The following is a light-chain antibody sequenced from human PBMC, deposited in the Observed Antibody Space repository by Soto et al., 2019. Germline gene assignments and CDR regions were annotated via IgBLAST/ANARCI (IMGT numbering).Light chain of an antibody. CDR1: QSVTSTY. CDR3: QQYSRSPVVT. Sequence: EIVLTQSPGTLSLSPGERATLSCRASQSVTSTYLAWYQQKPGQAPRLLIYGVSSRATDIPDRFSGSGSGTDFTLTISRLEPEDFAVHYCQQYSRSPVVTFGGGTKVEIK. J-gene: IGKJ4*01. V-gene: IGKV3-20*01. CDR2: GVS.